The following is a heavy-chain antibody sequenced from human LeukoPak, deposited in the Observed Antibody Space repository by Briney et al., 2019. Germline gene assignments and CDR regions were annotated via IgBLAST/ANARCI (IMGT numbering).Heavy chain of an antibody. D-gene: IGHD5-18*01. Sequence: GGSLRLSCAASGFTFSSYSMNWVRQAPGKGLEWVSSISSSSSYIYYADSVKGRFTISRDNAKNSLYLQMNSLRAKDTAVYYCARDRGYSYGHDYWGQGTLVTVSS. CDR2: ISSSSSYI. V-gene: IGHV3-21*01. CDR3: ARDRGYSYGHDY. CDR1: GFTFSSYS. J-gene: IGHJ4*02.